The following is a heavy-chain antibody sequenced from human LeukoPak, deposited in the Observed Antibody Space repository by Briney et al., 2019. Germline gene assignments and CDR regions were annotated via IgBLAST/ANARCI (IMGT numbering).Heavy chain of an antibody. CDR3: ARSGIVRGVIPHFDY. CDR1: GFTFSSYS. Sequence: GPLRLSCAASGFTFSSYSMNWVRQAPGKGLEWVSSISSSSSYIYYADSVKGRFTISRDNAKNSLYLQMNSLRAEDTAVYNCARSGIVRGVIPHFDYWGQGTLVTVSS. CDR2: ISSSSSYI. J-gene: IGHJ4*02. D-gene: IGHD3-10*01. V-gene: IGHV3-21*01.